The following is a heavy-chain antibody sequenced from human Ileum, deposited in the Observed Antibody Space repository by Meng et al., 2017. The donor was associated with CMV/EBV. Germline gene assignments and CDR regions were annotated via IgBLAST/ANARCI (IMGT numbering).Heavy chain of an antibody. CDR1: GGSISGYY. CDR3: VKDRSNTWNKDWFDP. D-gene: IGHD1/OR15-1a*01. CDR2: VHTSGST. J-gene: IGHJ5*02. V-gene: IGHV4-4*07. Sequence: QLQDAAHGLVKPWCTLSLPSTVSGGSISGYYWSWIRQSAGKGLEGIGRVHTSGSTDYNPSLKSRVTMSGDVSKNQFSLKLTSVTAADTAVYYCVKDRSNTWNKDWFDPWGQGTLVTVSS.